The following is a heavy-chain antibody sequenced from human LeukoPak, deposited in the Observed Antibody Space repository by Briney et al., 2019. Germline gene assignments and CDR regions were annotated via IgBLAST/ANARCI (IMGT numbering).Heavy chain of an antibody. CDR3: ARGECTNGVCYLLDYYYYSMDV. CDR1: GFTFSGYW. V-gene: IGHV3-7*01. Sequence: PGGSLRLSCAAFGFTFSGYWMSWVRQAPGKGLEWVANIEEDGSEKYYVDSVKGRFTISRDNAKNSLYLQMNSLRAEDTAVYYCARGECTNGVCYLLDYYYYSMDVWGKGTTVTVSS. CDR2: IEEDGSEK. J-gene: IGHJ6*03. D-gene: IGHD2-8*01.